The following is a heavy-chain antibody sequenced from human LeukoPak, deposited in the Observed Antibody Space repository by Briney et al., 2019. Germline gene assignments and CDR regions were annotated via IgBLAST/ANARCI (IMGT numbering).Heavy chain of an antibody. V-gene: IGHV1-18*01. J-gene: IGHJ5*02. D-gene: IGHD6-6*01. CDR2: ISAYNGNT. CDR3: AGDSSSGGTHWFDP. Sequence: GASVKVSCKASGYTFTSYGISWVRQAPGQGLEWMGWISAYNGNTNYAQKLQGRVTMTTDTSTSTAYMELRSLRSDDTAVYYCAGDSSSGGTHWFDPWGQGTLVTVSS. CDR1: GYTFTSYG.